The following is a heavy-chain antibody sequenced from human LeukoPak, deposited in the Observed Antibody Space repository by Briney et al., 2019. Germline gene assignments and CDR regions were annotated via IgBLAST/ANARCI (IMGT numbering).Heavy chain of an antibody. J-gene: IGHJ4*02. Sequence: GGSLTLSCAASGFTFYNSWMAWVRQAPGKGLEWVANIKYDGNEIYYVDSVKGRFTISRDNAKNSLHLEMNSLRADDTAVYYFAAMDHFDYWGQGTLVSVSS. CDR2: IKYDGNEI. CDR1: GFTFYNSW. CDR3: AAMDHFDY. D-gene: IGHD5-18*01. V-gene: IGHV3-7*01.